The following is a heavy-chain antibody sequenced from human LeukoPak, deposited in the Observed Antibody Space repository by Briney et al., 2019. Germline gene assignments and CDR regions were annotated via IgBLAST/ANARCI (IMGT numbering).Heavy chain of an antibody. CDR1: GGTFSGYA. CDR3: ARVADSSGYHSGD. V-gene: IGHV1-69*04. D-gene: IGHD3-22*01. CDR2: IIPILGIA. Sequence: ASLRVSCKASGGTFSGYAISWVRQAPGQGLEWMGRIIPILGIANYTQKFQGRVTITSDKSTSTAYMELSSLRSEDTAVYYCARVADSSGYHSGDWGQGTLVTVSS. J-gene: IGHJ4*02.